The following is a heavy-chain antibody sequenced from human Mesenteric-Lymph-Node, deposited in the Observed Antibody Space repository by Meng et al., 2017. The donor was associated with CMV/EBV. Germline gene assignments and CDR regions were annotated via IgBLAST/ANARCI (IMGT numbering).Heavy chain of an antibody. D-gene: IGHD3-10*01. CDR3: ARETEIRGVTALDY. Sequence: SGYTFTSYDINWVRQATGQGLEWMGRINSNSGDTNYAQKFQGRVTMTRDTSISTAYMDLSTLTPDDTAVYFCARETEIRGVTALDYWGQGTLVTVSS. CDR1: GYTFTSYD. CDR2: INSNSGDT. V-gene: IGHV1-2*06. J-gene: IGHJ4*02.